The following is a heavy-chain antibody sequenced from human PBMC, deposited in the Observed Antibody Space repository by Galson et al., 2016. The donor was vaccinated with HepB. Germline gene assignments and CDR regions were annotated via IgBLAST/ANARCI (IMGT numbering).Heavy chain of an antibody. CDR3: ARGGGYSSGWYSF. CDR1: GFTFSRSD. J-gene: IGHJ4*02. CDR2: IGTGGDT. V-gene: IGHV3-13*04. D-gene: IGHD6-13*01. Sequence: SLRLSCAASGFTFSRSDMHWVRQAAGKGLEWVSAIGTGGDTYYPGSVKDRFTISRDNAKNSLYLQMNSLRVEDTAVYYCARGGGYSSGWYSFWGRGTLVTVSS.